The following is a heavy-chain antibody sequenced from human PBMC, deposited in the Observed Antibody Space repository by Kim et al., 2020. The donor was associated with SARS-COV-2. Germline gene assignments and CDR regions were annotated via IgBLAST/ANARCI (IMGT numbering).Heavy chain of an antibody. Sequence: SETLSLTCAAYGGSFSGYYWSWIRQPPGKGLEWIGEINHSGSTNYNPSLKSRVTISLDTSKNQFSLKLSSLTAADTAVYYCARAGRQWLVRPLFYYFDY. CDR1: GGSFSGYY. V-gene: IGHV4-34*01. J-gene: IGHJ4*01. CDR2: INHSGST. D-gene: IGHD6-19*01. CDR3: ARAGRQWLVRPLFYYFDY.